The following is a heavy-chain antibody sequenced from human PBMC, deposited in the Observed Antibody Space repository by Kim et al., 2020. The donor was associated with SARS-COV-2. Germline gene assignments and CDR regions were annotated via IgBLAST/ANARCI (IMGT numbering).Heavy chain of an antibody. CDR2: INNDGSST. V-gene: IGHV3-74*01. Sequence: GGSLRLSCAASGFTFSSYWMHWVRQAPGQGLVWVSFINNDGSSTGYADSVKGRFTIPRDNAKNTVNLQMNSLRGDDTAVYYCVKGGAHWGQGSLVTVSS. J-gene: IGHJ4*02. CDR1: GFTFSSYW. D-gene: IGHD2-15*01. CDR3: VKGGAH.